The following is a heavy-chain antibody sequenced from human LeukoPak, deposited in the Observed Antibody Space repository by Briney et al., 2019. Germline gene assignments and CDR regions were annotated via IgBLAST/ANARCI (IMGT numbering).Heavy chain of an antibody. CDR2: ISGDGSTT. V-gene: IGHV3-74*01. CDR3: ARMGAPRSFDI. Sequence: GGSLRLSCAASGFTFSNYWIYWVRQAPGKGLVWVSRISGDGSTTTDADSVKDRFTISRDNAKNTLYLQMNSLRAEDTAVYYCARMGAPRSFDIWGQGTMVTVSS. CDR1: GFTFSNYW. J-gene: IGHJ3*02. D-gene: IGHD1-26*01.